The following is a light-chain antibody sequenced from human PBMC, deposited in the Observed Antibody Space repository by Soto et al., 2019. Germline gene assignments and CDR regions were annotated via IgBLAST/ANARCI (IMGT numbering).Light chain of an antibody. CDR2: KAS. CDR3: QHFYDYPHS. V-gene: IGKV1-5*03. J-gene: IGKJ3*01. CDR1: QSISSW. Sequence: DIQMTQSPSTLSASVGDRVTITCRASQSISSWLAWYQQKPGKAPKVLIFKASSLESGVPSRFSGSGSGTEFTLTISSLQPEDFATYDGQHFYDYPHSFGPGTKVDIK.